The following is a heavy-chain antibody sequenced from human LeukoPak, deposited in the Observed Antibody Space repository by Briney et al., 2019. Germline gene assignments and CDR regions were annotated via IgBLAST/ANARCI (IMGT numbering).Heavy chain of an antibody. CDR2: ISSSSSTI. CDR1: GFTFSRNS. CDR3: ARALYSGYDYYYYGMDV. Sequence: GGSLRLSCAASGFTFSRNSMNWVRQAPGKGLEWVSYISSSSSTIYYADSVKGRFTISRDNAKNSLYLQMNSLRAEDTAVYYCARALYSGYDYYYYGMDVWGQGTTVTVSS. J-gene: IGHJ6*02. V-gene: IGHV3-48*04. D-gene: IGHD5-12*01.